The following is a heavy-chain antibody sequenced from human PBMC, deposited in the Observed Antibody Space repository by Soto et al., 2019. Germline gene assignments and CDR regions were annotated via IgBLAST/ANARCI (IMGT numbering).Heavy chain of an antibody. CDR2: ISGSGGST. CDR1: GFTFSSYA. D-gene: IGHD1-26*01. Sequence: EVQLLESGGGLVQPGGSLRLSCAASGFTFSSYAMSWVRQAXGKGXGWVSAISGSGGSTYYADSVKGRFTISRDNSKNTLYLQMNSLRAEDTAVYYCAKGATGYYYYGMDVWGQGTTVTVSS. CDR3: AKGATGYYYYGMDV. V-gene: IGHV3-23*01. J-gene: IGHJ6*02.